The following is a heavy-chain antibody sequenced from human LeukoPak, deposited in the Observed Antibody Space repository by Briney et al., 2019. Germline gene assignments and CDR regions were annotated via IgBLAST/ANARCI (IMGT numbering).Heavy chain of an antibody. D-gene: IGHD1-26*01. V-gene: IGHV3-48*02. CDR2: ISSSSSTI. CDR1: GFTFGSYS. CDR3: ARVLSGTYYVFDY. Sequence: PGGSLRLSCAASGFTFGSYSMNWVRQAPGKGLEWVSYISSSSSTIFYADSVKGRFTISRENAKNSLYLQMNSLRDEDTAVYFCARVLSGTYYVFDYWGQGTLVTVSS. J-gene: IGHJ4*02.